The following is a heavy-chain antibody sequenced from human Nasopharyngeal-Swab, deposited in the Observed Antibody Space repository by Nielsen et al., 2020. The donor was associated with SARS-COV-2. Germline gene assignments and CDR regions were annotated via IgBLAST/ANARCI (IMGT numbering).Heavy chain of an antibody. Sequence: GGSLRLSCAASGFTFSSYWMSWVRQAPGKGLEWVANIKQDGSEKYYVDSVKGRFTISRDNAKNSLYLQMNSLRAEDTAVYYCARLLYYYDSSGYPDYWGQGTLVTVSS. V-gene: IGHV3-7*03. J-gene: IGHJ4*02. CDR3: ARLLYYYDSSGYPDY. CDR2: IKQDGSEK. CDR1: GFTFSSYW. D-gene: IGHD3-22*01.